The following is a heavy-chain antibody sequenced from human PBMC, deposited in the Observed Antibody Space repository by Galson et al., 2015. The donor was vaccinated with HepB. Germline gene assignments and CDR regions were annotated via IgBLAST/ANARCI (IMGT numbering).Heavy chain of an antibody. CDR3: AKEAGP. Sequence: QSGAEVTKPGESLKISCKVSGASFSNYWIGWVRQMPGKGLEWMGLIYLDDSDTRYSPSFQGQVTISADKSISTAYLQWSSLRASDTATYYCAKEAGPWGQGTLVTVSS. J-gene: IGHJ5*02. V-gene: IGHV5-51*01. CDR1: GASFSNYW. CDR2: IYLDDSDT.